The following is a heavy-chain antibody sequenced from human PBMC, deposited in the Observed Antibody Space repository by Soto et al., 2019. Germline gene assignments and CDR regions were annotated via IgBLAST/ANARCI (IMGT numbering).Heavy chain of an antibody. CDR1: GGSFSNSA. CDR3: ARGPDSSDYYYFY. Sequence: QVQLVQSGAEVKKPGSSVKVSCKASGGSFSNSAISWVRQAPGQGLEWMGGIIPLFGTGNYAQKFQGRVTITADESTSTAYMELSSLRSEDTAVYYCARGPDSSDYYYFYWGQGTLVIVSS. D-gene: IGHD3-22*01. CDR2: IIPLFGTG. V-gene: IGHV1-69*01. J-gene: IGHJ4*02.